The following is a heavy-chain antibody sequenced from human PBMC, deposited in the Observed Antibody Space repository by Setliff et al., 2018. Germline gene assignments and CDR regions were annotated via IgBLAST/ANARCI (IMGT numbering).Heavy chain of an antibody. J-gene: IGHJ4*02. CDR3: SRDFFGLCGNGVCYGRPPFDY. D-gene: IGHD2-8*01. V-gene: IGHV3-48*01. Sequence: GGSLRLSCAASGFNFMNYGMNWVRQAPGEGLEWVSYISSISSSTIYYADSVKGRFTVSRDNAKDSLYLQMNSPRAEDTAMYYCSRDFFGLCGNGVCYGRPPFDYSGQGTLVTVSS. CDR1: GFNFMNYG. CDR2: ISSISSSTI.